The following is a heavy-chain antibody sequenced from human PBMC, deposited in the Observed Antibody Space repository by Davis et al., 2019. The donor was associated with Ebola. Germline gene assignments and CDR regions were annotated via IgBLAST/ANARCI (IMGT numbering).Heavy chain of an antibody. V-gene: IGHV3-48*02. Sequence: PGGSLRLSCAASGFTFSSYSMNWVRQAPGKGLEWVSYISSSSSTIYYADSVKGRFTISRDNAKNSLYLQMNSLRDEDTAVYYCARGKYCTNGVCSVYGMDVWGQGTTVTVSS. CDR1: GFTFSSYS. CDR2: ISSSSSTI. CDR3: ARGKYCTNGVCSVYGMDV. J-gene: IGHJ6*02. D-gene: IGHD2-8*01.